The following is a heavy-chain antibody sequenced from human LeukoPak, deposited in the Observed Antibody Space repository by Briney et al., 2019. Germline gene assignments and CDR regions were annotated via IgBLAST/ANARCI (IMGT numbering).Heavy chain of an antibody. D-gene: IGHD1-26*01. J-gene: IGHJ4*02. CDR3: ARSPSGTYGPHYFDY. CDR2: INHSGST. Sequence: SETLSLTCAVYGGSFSGYYWSWIRQPPGKGLEWIGEINHSGSTNYNPSLKSRVTISVDTSKNQFSLKLSSVTAADTAVYYCARSPSGTYGPHYFDYWGQGTLVTVSS. CDR1: GGSFSGYY. V-gene: IGHV4-34*01.